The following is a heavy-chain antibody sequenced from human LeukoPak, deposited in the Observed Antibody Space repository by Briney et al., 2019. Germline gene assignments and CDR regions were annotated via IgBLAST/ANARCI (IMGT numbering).Heavy chain of an antibody. Sequence: PGGSLRLSCAASGFAFGVHAMSWVRQAPGKGLEWVANLNLDGSERFYVDFVKGRFTISRDNADNSMYLQMNSLRAEDTAVYYCGRVIAGAIDYWGQGTLVTVSS. CDR1: GFAFGVHA. J-gene: IGHJ4*02. CDR2: LNLDGSER. V-gene: IGHV3-7*01. D-gene: IGHD6-13*01. CDR3: GRVIAGAIDY.